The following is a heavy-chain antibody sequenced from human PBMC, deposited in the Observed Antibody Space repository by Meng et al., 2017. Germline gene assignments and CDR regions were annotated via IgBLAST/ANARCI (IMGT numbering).Heavy chain of an antibody. Sequence: GGSLRLSCAASGFTFSSYSMNWVRQAPGKGLEWVSSISSSSSYIYSADSVKGRFTISRSNAKNSLYLQMNSLRAEDTAVYYCARENYYDILAGYSPWGQGTLVTVSS. V-gene: IGHV3-21*01. CDR2: ISSSSSYI. CDR3: ARENYYDILAGYSP. J-gene: IGHJ5*02. CDR1: GFTFSSYS. D-gene: IGHD3-9*01.